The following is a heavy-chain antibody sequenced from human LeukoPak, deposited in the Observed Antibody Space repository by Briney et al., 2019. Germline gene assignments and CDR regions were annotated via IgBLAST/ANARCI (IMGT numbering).Heavy chain of an antibody. CDR3: VAWGNSGNS. D-gene: IGHD1-26*01. CDR1: GFTFSGHW. Sequence: PGGSLRLSCAASGFTFSGHWMSLVRQAPAKGLEWVAHMNGDGSQIYYMDFVKGRFTISRDNAKNSLYLQMNGLRAEDTAVYYCVAWGNSGNSWGQGTMVIVSS. J-gene: IGHJ3*01. CDR2: MNGDGSQI. V-gene: IGHV3-7*01.